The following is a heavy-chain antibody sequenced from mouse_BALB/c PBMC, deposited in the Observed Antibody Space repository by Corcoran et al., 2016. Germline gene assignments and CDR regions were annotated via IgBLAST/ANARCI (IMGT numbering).Heavy chain of an antibody. J-gene: IGHJ4*01. CDR3: ARFWSGAMDY. V-gene: IGHV9-4*02. CDR1: GYTFTTAG. CDR2: INTHSGVP. Sequence: QIQLVQSGPELKKPGETVRISCKASGYTFTTAGMQWVQKMPGKGLKWIGWINTHSGVPKYAEDFKGRFAFSLETSASTAYLQISNPKNEDTATYFCARFWSGAMDYWGQGTSVTVSS.